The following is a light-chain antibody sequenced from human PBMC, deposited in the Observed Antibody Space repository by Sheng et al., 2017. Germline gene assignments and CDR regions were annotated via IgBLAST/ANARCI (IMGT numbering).Light chain of an antibody. CDR3: QQHNAWPLT. V-gene: IGKV3-11*01. CDR2: DAA. J-gene: IGKJ4*01. CDR1: QNIKRQ. Sequence: ETVLTQSPATLSLSPGERATLSCRASQNIKRQLGWYQQKPGQAPRFLIYDAAARAAAIPDRFSASGSGTEFTLTISSVQSEDSAVYYCQQHNAWPLTFGGGTKVEIK.